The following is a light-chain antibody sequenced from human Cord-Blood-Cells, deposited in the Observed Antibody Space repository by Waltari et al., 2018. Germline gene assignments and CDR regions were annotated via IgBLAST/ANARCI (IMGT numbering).Light chain of an antibody. V-gene: IGLV3-1*01. J-gene: IGLJ3*02. Sequence: SYELTQPPSVSVSPGQTASITCSGGKLGDKYACWYQQKPGQSPVLVIYQDSKRPSGIPERFSGSNSGNTATLTISGTQAMDEADYYCQAWDSSTAWVFGGGTKLTVL. CDR2: QDS. CDR1: KLGDKY. CDR3: QAWDSSTAWV.